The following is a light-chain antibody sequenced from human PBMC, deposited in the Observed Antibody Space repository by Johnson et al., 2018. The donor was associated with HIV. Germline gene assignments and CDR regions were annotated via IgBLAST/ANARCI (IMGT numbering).Light chain of an antibody. J-gene: IGLJ1*01. CDR1: SSNIGNNY. CDR3: GTWDSSLRVGF. V-gene: IGLV1-51*01. Sequence: QSVLTQPPSVYAAPGQKVTISCSGSSSNIGNNYVSWYQQLPGTAPKLLIYDNNKRPSGIPDRFSGSKSGTSATLGITGLQTGDEADYYCGTWDSSLRVGFFGTGTKVTVL. CDR2: DNN.